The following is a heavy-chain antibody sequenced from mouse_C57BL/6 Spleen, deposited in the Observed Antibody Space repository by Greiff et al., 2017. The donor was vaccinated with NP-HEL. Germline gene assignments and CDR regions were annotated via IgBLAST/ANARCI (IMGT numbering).Heavy chain of an antibody. CDR1: GFTFSDYG. D-gene: IGHD1-1*01. V-gene: IGHV5-17*01. CDR3: ARVYGRLSGFAC. Sequence: EVQVVESGGGLVKPGGSLKLSCAASGFTFSDYGMHWVRQAPEKGLEWVAYIRSGSSTIYYADTVKGLFTISRENDKNTLFLKMTSLRSEDTAMYYCARVYGRLSGFACWGQGTLVTVSA. CDR2: IRSGSSTI. J-gene: IGHJ3*01.